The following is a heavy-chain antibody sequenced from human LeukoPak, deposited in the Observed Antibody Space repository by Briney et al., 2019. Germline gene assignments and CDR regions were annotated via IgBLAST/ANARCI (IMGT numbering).Heavy chain of an antibody. V-gene: IGHV3-7*01. Sequence: GGSLRLSCAASGFTFSSYWMSWVRQAPGKGLEWVANIKQDGSEKYYVDSVKGRFTISRDNAKNSLYLQMNSLRAEDTAVYYCARGPREYCSSSSCFFDYWAQGSLVTVSS. CDR2: IKQDGSEK. CDR3: ARGPREYCSSSSCFFDY. CDR1: GFTFSSYW. D-gene: IGHD2-2*01. J-gene: IGHJ4*02.